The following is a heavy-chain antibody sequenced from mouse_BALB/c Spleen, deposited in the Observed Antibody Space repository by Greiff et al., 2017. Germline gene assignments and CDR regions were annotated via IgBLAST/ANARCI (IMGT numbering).Heavy chain of an antibody. CDR1: GFNIKDYY. D-gene: IGHD1-1*02. CDR3: AHYGLDY. V-gene: IGHV14-1*02. J-gene: IGHJ2*01. CDR2: IDPENGNT. Sequence: VHVKQSGAELVRPGALVKLSCKASGFNIKDYYMHWVKQRPEQGLEWIGWIDPENGNTIYDPKFQGKASITADTSSNTAYLQLSSLTSEDTAVYYCAHYGLDYWGQGTTLTVSS.